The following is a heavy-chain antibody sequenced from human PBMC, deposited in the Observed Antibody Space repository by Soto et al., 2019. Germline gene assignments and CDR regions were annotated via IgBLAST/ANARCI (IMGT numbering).Heavy chain of an antibody. J-gene: IGHJ6*03. CDR3: ARESYDYIWGSYLTGPYYYYMDV. Sequence: EVQLVESGGGLVQPGGSLRLSCAASGFTFSSYWMSWVRQAPGKGLEWVANIKQDGSEKYYVDSVKGRFTISRDNAKNSLYLQMNSLRAEDTAVYYCARESYDYIWGSYLTGPYYYYMDVWGKGTTVTVSS. V-gene: IGHV3-7*01. CDR1: GFTFSSYW. D-gene: IGHD3-16*02. CDR2: IKQDGSEK.